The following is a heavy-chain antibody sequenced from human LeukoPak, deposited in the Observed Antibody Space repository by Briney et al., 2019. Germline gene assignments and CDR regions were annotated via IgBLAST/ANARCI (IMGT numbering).Heavy chain of an antibody. CDR2: ISGSGGST. J-gene: IGHJ4*02. V-gene: IGHV3-23*01. D-gene: IGHD3-9*01. CDR3: AKAYYYDILTGYYEPPSDY. CDR1: GFTFSSYA. Sequence: GGSLRLSCAASGFTFSSYAMSWVRQAPGKGLEWVSAISGSGGSTYYADSVKGRFTISRDNSKNTLYLQMNSLRAEDTAVYYCAKAYYYDILTGYYEPPSDYWGQGTLVTLSS.